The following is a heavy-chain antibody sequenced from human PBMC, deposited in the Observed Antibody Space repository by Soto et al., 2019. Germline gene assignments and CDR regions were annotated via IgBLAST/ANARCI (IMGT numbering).Heavy chain of an antibody. V-gene: IGHV3-33*01. D-gene: IGHD2-2*01. Sequence: GGSLRRSCAASGFTVSSYGRHWVRQAPGKGLEWVAVIWYDGSNKYYADSVKGRFTISRDNSKNTLYLQMNSLRAEDTAAYYCAREETCISTRCYGLYNWFDPCGQGTLVTVSS. CDR2: IWYDGSNK. J-gene: IGHJ5*02. CDR3: AREETCISTRCYGLYNWFDP. CDR1: GFTVSSYG.